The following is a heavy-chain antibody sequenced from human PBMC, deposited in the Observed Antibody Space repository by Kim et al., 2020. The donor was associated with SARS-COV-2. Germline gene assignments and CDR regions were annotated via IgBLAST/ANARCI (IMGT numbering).Heavy chain of an antibody. CDR1: GYTFTSYA. CDR2: INTNTGNP. V-gene: IGHV7-4-1*02. D-gene: IGHD3-3*01. Sequence: ASVKVSCKASGYTFTSYAMNWVRQAPGQGLEWMGWINTNTGNPTYAQGFTGRFVFSLDTSVSTAYLQISRLKAEDTAVYYCARDKETITIFGVVIRGGSWFDPWGQGTLVTVSS. J-gene: IGHJ5*02. CDR3: ARDKETITIFGVVIRGGSWFDP.